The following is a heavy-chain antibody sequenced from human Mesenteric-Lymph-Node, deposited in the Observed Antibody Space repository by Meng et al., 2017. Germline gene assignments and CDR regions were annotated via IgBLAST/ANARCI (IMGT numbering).Heavy chain of an antibody. CDR2: VVYSGTT. CDR3: ARHHHSPTFDY. J-gene: IGHJ4*02. D-gene: IGHD1-14*01. Sequence: QLQLQDAGPGLVKPSGTLSLTCTVSGGSISSSSYYWAWIRQPPGEGLEWIGSVVYSGTTYYTSSLKSRVSISVDTSKNQFSLKLSSVTAADTAVYYCARHHHSPTFDYWGQGTLVTVSS. V-gene: IGHV4-39*01. CDR1: GGSISSSSYY.